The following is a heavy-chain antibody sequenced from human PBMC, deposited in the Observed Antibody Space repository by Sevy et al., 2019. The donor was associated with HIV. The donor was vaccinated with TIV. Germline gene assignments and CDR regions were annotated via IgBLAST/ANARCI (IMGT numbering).Heavy chain of an antibody. CDR2: IQYDGNNK. Sequence: GGSLRLSCAASGFTFSYSGMHWVRQAPGQGLEWVTFIQYDGNNKYYADSVKGRFTISRDNSKNTLYLQMNSLRGDDTAVCYCAKDTAAVGTGGFDYWGQGTLVTVSS. CDR1: GFTFSYSG. CDR3: AKDTAAVGTGGFDY. D-gene: IGHD6-13*01. J-gene: IGHJ4*02. V-gene: IGHV3-30*02.